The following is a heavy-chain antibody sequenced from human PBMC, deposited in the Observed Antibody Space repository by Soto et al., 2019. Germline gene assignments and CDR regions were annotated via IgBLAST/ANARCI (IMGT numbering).Heavy chain of an antibody. CDR2: INSDGSST. Sequence: PGGSLRLSCAASGFTFSSYWMHWVRQAPGKGLVWVSRINSDGSSTSYADSVKGRFTISRDNAKNSLYLQMNSLRAEDTALYYCAKDLGATLFGMDVWGQGTTVTVS. V-gene: IGHV3-74*01. J-gene: IGHJ6*02. CDR3: AKDLGATLFGMDV. CDR1: GFTFSSYW. D-gene: IGHD5-12*01.